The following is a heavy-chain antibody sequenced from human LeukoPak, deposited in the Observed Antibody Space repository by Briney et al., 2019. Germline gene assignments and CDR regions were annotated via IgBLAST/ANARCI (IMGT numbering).Heavy chain of an antibody. J-gene: IGHJ4*02. Sequence: GASVKVSCKASGFTFTSSAMQWVRQARGQRLEGIGWIVVGSGNTNYAQKFQERVTITRDMSTSTAYMELSSLRSEDTAVYYCAAGGGGSLLFDYWGQGTLVTVSS. CDR1: GFTFTSSA. CDR2: IVVGSGNT. D-gene: IGHD2-15*01. CDR3: AAGGGGSLLFDY. V-gene: IGHV1-58*02.